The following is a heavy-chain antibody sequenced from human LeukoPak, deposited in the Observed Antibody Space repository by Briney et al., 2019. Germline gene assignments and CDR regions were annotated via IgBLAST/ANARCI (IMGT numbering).Heavy chain of an antibody. D-gene: IGHD2-15*01. CDR3: ASPSGYCSGGSCYEY. V-gene: IGHV4-34*01. CDR2: INYSGST. CDR1: GGSLSGYY. Sequence: KPSETLSLTCAVYGGSLSGYYWSWIRQPPGKGLEWIGEINYSGSTHYNPSLKSRVTMSVDTSKNQCSLKLSCVPAADTAVYYCASPSGYCSGGSCYEYCGEGALLTVSS. J-gene: IGHJ4*02.